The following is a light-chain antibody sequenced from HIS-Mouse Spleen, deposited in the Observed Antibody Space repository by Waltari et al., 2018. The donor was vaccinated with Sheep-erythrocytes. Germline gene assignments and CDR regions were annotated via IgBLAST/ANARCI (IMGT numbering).Light chain of an antibody. CDR2: QDN. CDR3: QAWDSSTAV. J-gene: IGLJ2*01. Sequence: SYELTQPPSVSVSPGQTASITCSGDKLGDKYAYWYQQKPGQSPVLVIYQDNKRPSGFPERFSGSNSGNTATLTISGTQAMDEADYYCQAWDSSTAVFGGGTKLTVL. V-gene: IGLV3-1*01. CDR1: KLGDKY.